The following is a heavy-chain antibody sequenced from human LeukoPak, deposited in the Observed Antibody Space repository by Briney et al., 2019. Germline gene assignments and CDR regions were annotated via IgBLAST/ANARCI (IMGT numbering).Heavy chain of an antibody. CDR3: ARDEARYSSGYYRNWFDP. V-gene: IGHV3-30*03. Sequence: GVSVRLSCAASGFTFSNYGMHWVRQSPGEGLQWVALIYNDGNDKYYADSVKGRFTISRDNSKNTLYLQMNSLRSDDTAVYYCARDEARYSSGYYRNWFDPWGQGTLVTVSS. J-gene: IGHJ5*02. CDR1: GFTFSNYG. D-gene: IGHD3-22*01. CDR2: IYNDGNDK.